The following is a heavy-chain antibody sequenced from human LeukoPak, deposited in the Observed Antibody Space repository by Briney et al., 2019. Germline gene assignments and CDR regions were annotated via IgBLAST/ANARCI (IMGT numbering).Heavy chain of an antibody. CDR1: GGSISISHYY. CDR2: FYYSGST. Sequence: NSSETLSLTCTVSGGSISISHYYWGWIRQPPGKGLEWIGSFYYSGSTYYNTPLKSRVTISVDTSKNQFSLKLSSVTAADTAVYYCARARASWNYLDYWGQGTLVTVSS. J-gene: IGHJ4*02. V-gene: IGHV4-39*07. CDR3: ARARASWNYLDY. D-gene: IGHD1-1*01.